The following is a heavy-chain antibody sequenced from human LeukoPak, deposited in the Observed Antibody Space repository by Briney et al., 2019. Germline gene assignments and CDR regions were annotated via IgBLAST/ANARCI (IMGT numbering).Heavy chain of an antibody. CDR1: GGSISSGGYY. Sequence: SETLSLTCTVSGGSISSGGYYWSWIRQHPGKGLEWIGYIYYSGSTYHNPSLKSRVTISVDTSKNQFSLKLSSVTAADTAVYYCAREIRFSRTSYFDYWGQGTLVTVSS. CDR2: IYYSGST. D-gene: IGHD3-3*01. CDR3: AREIRFSRTSYFDY. V-gene: IGHV4-31*03. J-gene: IGHJ4*02.